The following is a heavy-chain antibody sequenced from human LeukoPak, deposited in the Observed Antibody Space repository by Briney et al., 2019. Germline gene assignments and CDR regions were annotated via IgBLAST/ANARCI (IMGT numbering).Heavy chain of an antibody. J-gene: IGHJ6*03. CDR3: ARSLPGNYYMDV. D-gene: IGHD3-10*01. V-gene: IGHV3-11*04. CDR1: GFTFSDYY. Sequence: SLRLSSAASGFTFSDYYISWIRQATGKALGSVSYISSSGSTIYYADSVKGRFTISRDNAKNSLYLQMNSLRAEDTAVYYCARSLPGNYYMDVWGKGTTVTVSS. CDR2: ISSSGSTI.